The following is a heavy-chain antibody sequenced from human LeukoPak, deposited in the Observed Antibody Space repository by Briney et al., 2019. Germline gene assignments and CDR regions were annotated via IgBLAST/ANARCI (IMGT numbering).Heavy chain of an antibody. V-gene: IGHV1-18*01. CDR1: GYTFTSYG. CDR2: ISAYNGNT. CDR3: ARDFQRPASMAAAGTGGNWFDP. J-gene: IGHJ5*02. D-gene: IGHD6-13*01. Sequence: ASVKVSCKASGYTFTSYGISWVRQAPGQGLEWMGWISAYNGNTNYAQKLQGRVTMTTDTSTSTAYMELRSLRSDDTAVYYCARDFQRPASMAAAGTGGNWFDPWGQGTLVTVSS.